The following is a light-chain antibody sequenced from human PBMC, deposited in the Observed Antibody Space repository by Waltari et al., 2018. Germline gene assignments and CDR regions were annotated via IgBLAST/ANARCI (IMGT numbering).Light chain of an antibody. CDR3: QQYDYWPWT. CDR1: QSLIRCT. CDR2: DTS. V-gene: IGKV3D-15*01. Sequence: EIVMTQSLATLSVSPGEGATLSCRASQSLIRCTFAWYQQKPGQAPRLLIYDTSTRATGIPARFSGSGSGTEFTLTISSLQSEDFATYYCQQYDYWPWTFGQGTRVETK. J-gene: IGKJ1*01.